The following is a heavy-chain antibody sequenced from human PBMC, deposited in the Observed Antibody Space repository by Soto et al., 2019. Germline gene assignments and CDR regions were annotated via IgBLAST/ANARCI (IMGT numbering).Heavy chain of an antibody. CDR2: ISGNGDTI. Sequence: GGSLRLSCAGAGFTLSDHAMSWVRQAPGKGLEWVSGISGNGDTIGYADSVKGRFTVSRDNSKNALWLQMNSLRAEDTALYYYGKNCGNSRRYGMDVWGQGTAVTVSS. D-gene: IGHD2-21*01. CDR3: GKNCGNSRRYGMDV. CDR1: GFTLSDHA. V-gene: IGHV3-23*01. J-gene: IGHJ6*02.